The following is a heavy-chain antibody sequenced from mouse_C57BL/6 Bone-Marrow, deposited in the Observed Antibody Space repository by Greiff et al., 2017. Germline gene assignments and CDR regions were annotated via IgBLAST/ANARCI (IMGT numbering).Heavy chain of an antibody. J-gene: IGHJ2*01. CDR3: ARDRGTGTRSYFDY. V-gene: IGHV5-4*01. CDR2: ISDGGSYT. D-gene: IGHD4-1*01. CDR1: GFTFSSYA. Sequence: EVQRVESGGGLVKPGGSLKLSCAASGFTFSSYAMSWVRQTPEKRLEWVATISDGGSYTYYPDNVKGRFTISRDNAKNNLYLQMSHLKSEDTAMYYCARDRGTGTRSYFDYWGQGTTLTVSS.